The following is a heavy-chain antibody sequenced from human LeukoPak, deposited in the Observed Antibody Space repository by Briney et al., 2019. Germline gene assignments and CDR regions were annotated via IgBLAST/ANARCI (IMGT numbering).Heavy chain of an antibody. CDR1: GYTFTSYD. J-gene: IGHJ1*01. CDR3: TRGGPVAGTHKYFQH. V-gene: IGHV1-8*01. D-gene: IGHD6-19*01. Sequence: ASVKVSCKASGYTFTSYDINWVRQATGQGLEWMGWMNPNNGNTDYAQKFQGRVTLTRNTSISTAYMELSSLRSEDTAVYYRTRGGPVAGTHKYFQHWGQGTLVTVSS. CDR2: MNPNNGNT.